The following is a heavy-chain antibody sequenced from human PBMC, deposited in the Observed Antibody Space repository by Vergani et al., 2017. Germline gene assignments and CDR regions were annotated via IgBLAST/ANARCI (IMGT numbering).Heavy chain of an antibody. J-gene: IGHJ4*02. D-gene: IGHD3-10*01. CDR2: ISSSGSTI. V-gene: IGHV3-48*03. CDR3: ARGERVLLWFGEPPNY. CDR1: GFTFSSYE. Sequence: EVQLLESGGGLVQPGGSLRLSCAASGFTFSSYEMNWVRQAPGKGLEWVSYISSSGSTIYYADSVKGRFTISRDNAKNSLYLQMNSLRAEDTAVYYCARGERVLLWFGEPPNYWGQGTLVTVSS.